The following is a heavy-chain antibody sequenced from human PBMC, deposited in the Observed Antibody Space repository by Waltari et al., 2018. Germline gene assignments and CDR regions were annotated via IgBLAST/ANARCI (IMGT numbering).Heavy chain of an antibody. CDR1: GFAFSGNA. D-gene: IGHD1-26*01. J-gene: IGHJ4*02. V-gene: IGHV3-23*03. Sequence: EVQLLESGGGFVQPGGSLRRSCAASGFAFSGNAMSWVRLAPGKGVGWVSVIYAGGNTYYADSVKGRFNISRDNSKNTVYLQMNGLRGEDTGLYYCARDSLCRSGSYCRHWGLGTLVTVSS. CDR2: IYAGGNT. CDR3: ARDSLCRSGSYCRH.